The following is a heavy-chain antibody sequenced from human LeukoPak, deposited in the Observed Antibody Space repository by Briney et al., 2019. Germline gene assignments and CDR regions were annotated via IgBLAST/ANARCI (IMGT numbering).Heavy chain of an antibody. CDR1: GGSFSGYY. CDR3: ARGVAGRGYYYYYMDV. CDR2: INHSGST. Sequence: KPSETLSLTCAVYGGSFSGYYWSWIRQPPGKGLEWIGEINHSGSTNYNPSLKSRVTISVDTSKNQFSLKLSSVTAADTAVYYCARGVAGRGYYYYYMDVWGKGTTVTVSS. V-gene: IGHV4-34*01. D-gene: IGHD6-19*01. J-gene: IGHJ6*03.